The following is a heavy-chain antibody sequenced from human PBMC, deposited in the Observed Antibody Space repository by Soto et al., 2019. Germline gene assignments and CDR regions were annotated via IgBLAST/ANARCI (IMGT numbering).Heavy chain of an antibody. CDR2: ISAYNGNT. CDR1: GYTFTSYG. Sequence: QVQLVQSGAEVKKPGASVKVSCKASGYTFTSYGISWVRQAPGEGLEWMGWISAYNGNTNYAQKLQGRVTMTTDPATSTAYMALRSLRSDDTAVYYCARDRYCSVGSCYHFDYWGQGTLVTVSS. J-gene: IGHJ4*02. D-gene: IGHD2-15*01. V-gene: IGHV1-18*01. CDR3: ARDRYCSVGSCYHFDY.